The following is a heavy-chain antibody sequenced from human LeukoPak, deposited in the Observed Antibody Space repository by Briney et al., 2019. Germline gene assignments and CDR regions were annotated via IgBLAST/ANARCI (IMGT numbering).Heavy chain of an antibody. J-gene: IGHJ3*02. CDR1: GGSISSSSYS. CDR2: IYYSGST. CDR3: ARRNDYYDSTEGWGAFDI. D-gene: IGHD3-22*01. Sequence: SETLSLTCTVSGGSISSSSYSWGWIRQPPGKGLEWIGSIYYSGSTYYNPSLKSRVTISVDTSKNQFSLKLSSVTAADTAVYYCARRNDYYDSTEGWGAFDIWGQGTMVTVSS. V-gene: IGHV4-39*01.